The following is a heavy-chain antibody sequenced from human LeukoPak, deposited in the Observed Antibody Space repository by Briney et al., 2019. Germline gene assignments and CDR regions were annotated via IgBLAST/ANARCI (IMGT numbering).Heavy chain of an antibody. V-gene: IGHV4-31*03. Sequence: PSETLSLTCTVSGGSISSGGYYWNWIRQHPGKGLEWIGYIYYSGSTYYNPSLKSRVTISVDTSKNQFSLKLSSVTAADTAVYYCARASSDYGDYYFGYWGQGTLVTVSS. CDR3: ARASSDYGDYYFGY. CDR2: IYYSGST. CDR1: GGSISSGGYY. J-gene: IGHJ4*02. D-gene: IGHD4-17*01.